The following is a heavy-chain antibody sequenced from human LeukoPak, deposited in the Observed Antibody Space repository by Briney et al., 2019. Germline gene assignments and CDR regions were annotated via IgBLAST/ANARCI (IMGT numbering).Heavy chain of an antibody. CDR2: IKQDGSEK. CDR3: ARDLRVGSRNYYYYMDV. D-gene: IGHD1-26*01. CDR1: GFTFSSYW. Sequence: PGGSLRLSCAASGFTFSSYWMSWVRQAPGKGLEWVANIKQDGSEKYYVDSVKGQFTISRDNAKNSLYLQMNSLRAEDTAVYYCARDLRVGSRNYYYYMDVWGKGTTVTISS. V-gene: IGHV3-7*01. J-gene: IGHJ6*03.